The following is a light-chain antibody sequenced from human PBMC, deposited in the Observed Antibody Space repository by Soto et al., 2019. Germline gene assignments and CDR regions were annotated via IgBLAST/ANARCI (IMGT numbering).Light chain of an antibody. V-gene: IGLV1-44*01. Sequence: QPVLTQPPSASGTPGQRGTISCSGSSSNIGSNTVNWYQQLPGTDPKLLIYSNNQRPSGVPDRFSGSKSGTSASLAISGLQSEDEANYYRAAWDDSLNGYVFGTGTKVTVL. CDR2: SNN. CDR3: AAWDDSLNGYV. CDR1: SSNIGSNT. J-gene: IGLJ1*01.